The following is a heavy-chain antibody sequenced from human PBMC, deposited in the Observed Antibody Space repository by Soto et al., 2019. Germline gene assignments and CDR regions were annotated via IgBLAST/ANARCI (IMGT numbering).Heavy chain of an antibody. CDR1: GYTFTSYA. Sequence: ASVKVSCKASGYTFTSYAIHWVRQAPGQRLEWMGWINAGNGNTKYSQKFQGRVTITRDTSASTAYMELSSLKSEDTAVYYCARTKPRYSSGWYSDYFDYWGQGTLVTVSS. CDR2: INAGNGNT. J-gene: IGHJ4*02. D-gene: IGHD6-19*01. CDR3: ARTKPRYSSGWYSDYFDY. V-gene: IGHV1-3*01.